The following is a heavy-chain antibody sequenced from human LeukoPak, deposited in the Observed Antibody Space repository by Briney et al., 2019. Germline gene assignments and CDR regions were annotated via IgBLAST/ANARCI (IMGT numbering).Heavy chain of an antibody. CDR2: ISGGNGAT. D-gene: IGHD3-10*01. CDR3: AKSYYYGSGSPSLDY. Sequence: GGSLRLTCAASGFTFSSYAMTWVRQAPGKGLEWVSGISGGNGATYYADSVKGRFTISTDNSKNTLYLQMNSLRVEDTAVYYCAKSYYYGSGSPSLDYWGQGTLVTVSS. V-gene: IGHV3-23*01. CDR1: GFTFSSYA. J-gene: IGHJ4*02.